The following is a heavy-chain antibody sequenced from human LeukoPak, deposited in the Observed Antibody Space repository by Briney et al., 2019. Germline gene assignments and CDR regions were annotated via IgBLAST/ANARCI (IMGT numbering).Heavy chain of an antibody. J-gene: IGHJ4*02. CDR3: ARDKANYYDSSGPPLS. Sequence: PGGSLRLSCAASGFTFSSYGMHWVRQAPGKGLEWVAVISYDGSNKYYADSVKGRFTISRDNSKNTLYLQMNSLRAEDTAVYYCARDKANYYDSSGPPLSWGQGTLVTVSS. CDR2: ISYDGSNK. V-gene: IGHV3-30*03. CDR1: GFTFSSYG. D-gene: IGHD3-22*01.